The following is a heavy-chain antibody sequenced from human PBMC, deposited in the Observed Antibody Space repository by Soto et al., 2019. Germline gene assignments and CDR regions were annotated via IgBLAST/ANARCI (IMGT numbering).Heavy chain of an antibody. CDR2: IDHDGAT. V-gene: IGHV3-74*01. CDR1: GFIFSNYW. J-gene: IGHJ4*02. CDR3: VRDSHGDY. Sequence: EVQLVESGGGLVQPGGSLRLSCAGSGFIFSNYWMHWVRQAPGKGLEWVSRIDHDGATDYADSVRGRFTVSRDNAESTLYLQMNSLRPEDTAVYYCVRDSHGDYWGQGTMVTVSS.